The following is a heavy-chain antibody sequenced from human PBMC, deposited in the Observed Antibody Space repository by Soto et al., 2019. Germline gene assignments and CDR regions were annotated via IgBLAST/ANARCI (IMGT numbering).Heavy chain of an antibody. CDR3: AGQGYYDSGGYFPFDY. D-gene: IGHD3-22*01. Sequence: GESLKISCKGSGYSFTSYWIAWVRQMPGKGLEWMGIIYPGDSDTRHSPAFQGQVTFSVDKSTSTAHLQWSSLKASDTAMYYCAGQGYYDSGGYFPFDYWGQGTQVTVSS. V-gene: IGHV5-51*01. CDR2: IYPGDSDT. J-gene: IGHJ4*02. CDR1: GYSFTSYW.